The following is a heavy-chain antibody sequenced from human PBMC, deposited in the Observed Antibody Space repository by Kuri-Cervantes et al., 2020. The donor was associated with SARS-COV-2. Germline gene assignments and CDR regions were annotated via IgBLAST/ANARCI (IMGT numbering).Heavy chain of an antibody. CDR1: GASISSSTYY. CDR2: IYESGDT. CDR3: ARTNKQWRGYFDY. V-gene: IGHV4-39*01. D-gene: IGHD6-19*01. Sequence: SETLSLTCTVSGASISSSTYYWGWIRQSPGKGLEWLGSIYESGDTYYSSSLKSRLSLSVDTSKNQFSLKLTSVTAADTAVYYCARTNKQWRGYFDYWGQGTLVTVSS. J-gene: IGHJ4*02.